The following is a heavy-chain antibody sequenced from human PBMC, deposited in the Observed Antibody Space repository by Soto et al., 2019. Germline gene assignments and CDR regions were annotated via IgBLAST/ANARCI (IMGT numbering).Heavy chain of an antibody. CDR3: ARGRSAGYYKRNWFDP. CDR2: IVPGGNT. J-gene: IGHJ5*02. V-gene: IGHV4-31*03. D-gene: IGHD3-9*01. Sequence: QVQLQESGPGLVKPSQTLSLTCTVSGGXXXXXXXXXXXXXXXXXXXXXXIGYIVPGGNTYYNVSLESRATSSVDRSKNQFSLRLDSVTAADTAVYFCARGRSAGYYKRNWFDPWGQGTLVTVSS. CDR1: GGXXXXXXXX.